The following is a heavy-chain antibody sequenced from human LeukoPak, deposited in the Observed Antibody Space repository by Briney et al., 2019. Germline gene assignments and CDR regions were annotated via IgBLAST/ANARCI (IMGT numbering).Heavy chain of an antibody. CDR2: IYSGGST. D-gene: IGHD5-18*01. CDR1: GFTFSTYG. Sequence: TGGSLRLSCEASGFTFSTYGMHWVRQAPGKGLEWVSVIYSGGSTYYADSVKGRFTISRDNSKNTLYLQMNSLRAEDTAVYYCASSWIQLWIIDYWGQGTLVTVSS. J-gene: IGHJ4*02. V-gene: IGHV3-NL1*01. CDR3: ASSWIQLWIIDY.